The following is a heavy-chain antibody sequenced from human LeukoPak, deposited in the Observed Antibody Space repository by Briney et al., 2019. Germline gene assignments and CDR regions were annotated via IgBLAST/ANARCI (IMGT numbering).Heavy chain of an antibody. CDR3: SRSAYYDGSGNYYDY. V-gene: IGHV3-74*01. Sequence: GGSLRLSCAASGFTFSSYWMHWVRQAAGKGLVWVSRISDGGSTTTYADSVKGRFTISRDNAKNTLYLQMNGLRAEDTAVYYCSRSAYYDGSGNYYDYWGQGTLVTVSS. J-gene: IGHJ4*02. D-gene: IGHD3-22*01. CDR1: GFTFSSYW. CDR2: ISDGGSTT.